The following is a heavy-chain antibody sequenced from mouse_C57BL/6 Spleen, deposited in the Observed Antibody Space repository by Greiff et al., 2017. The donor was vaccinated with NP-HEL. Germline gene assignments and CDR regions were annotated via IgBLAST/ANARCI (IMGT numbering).Heavy chain of an antibody. J-gene: IGHJ3*01. CDR3: ARQYYDYDGTGWFAD. V-gene: IGHV1-62-2*01. Sequence: QVQLQQSGAELVKPGASVKLSCKASGYTFTEYTIPWVKQRSGQGLEWIGWFYPGSGSIKYNEKFKDKATLTADKSSSAVYMELSRLTSEDTAVYFCARQYYDYDGTGWFADWGQGTLVTVSA. D-gene: IGHD2-4*01. CDR1: GYTFTEYT. CDR2: FYPGSGSI.